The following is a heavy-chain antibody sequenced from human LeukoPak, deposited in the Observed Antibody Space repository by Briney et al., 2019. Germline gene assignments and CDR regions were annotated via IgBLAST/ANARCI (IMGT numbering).Heavy chain of an antibody. J-gene: IGHJ6*03. D-gene: IGHD2-2*01. CDR1: GYPINNAYY. CDR3: ARQYDSYFYYYLDL. Sequence: SETLSLTCAVSGYPINNAYYWVWIRPTPGKGLEWIGSLYHPDSTYYNPSLKSRVTMSVDTSRNQFSLKLSFVTAADTAVYYCARQYDSYFYYYLDLWGTGTTVTVSS. V-gene: IGHV4-38-2*01. CDR2: LYHPDST.